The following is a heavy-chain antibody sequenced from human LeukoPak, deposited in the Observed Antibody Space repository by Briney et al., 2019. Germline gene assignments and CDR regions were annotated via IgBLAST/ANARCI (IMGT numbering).Heavy chain of an antibody. J-gene: IGHJ3*02. CDR1: GYTFTGNY. CDR3: ASPLGYYYDSSGVAAFDI. CDR2: ITPNSGGT. Sequence: ASVKVSCKASGYTFTGNYMHWVRQAPGQWLEWMGGITPNSGGTNYAQKFQGRVTMTRDTSISTAYMELSRLRSDDTAVYYCASPLGYYYDSSGVAAFDIWGQGTMVTVSS. D-gene: IGHD3-22*01. V-gene: IGHV1-2*02.